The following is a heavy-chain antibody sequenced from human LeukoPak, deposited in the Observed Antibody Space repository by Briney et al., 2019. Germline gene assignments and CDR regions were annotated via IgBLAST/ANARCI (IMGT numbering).Heavy chain of an antibody. D-gene: IGHD3-3*01. Sequence: GGSLRLSCAASGFTVSSNYMSWVRQAPGKGLEWVSVIYSGGSAYYADSVKGRFTISRDNSKNTLYLQMNSLRAEDTAVYYCNYDFWSGNDYWGQGTLVTVSS. CDR3: NYDFWSGNDY. CDR1: GFTVSSNY. CDR2: IYSGGSA. V-gene: IGHV3-53*01. J-gene: IGHJ4*02.